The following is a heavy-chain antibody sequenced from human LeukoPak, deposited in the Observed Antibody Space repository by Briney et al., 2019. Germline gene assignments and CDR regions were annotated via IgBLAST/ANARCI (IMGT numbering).Heavy chain of an antibody. D-gene: IGHD1-26*01. J-gene: IGHJ4*02. CDR2: INAGNGNT. V-gene: IGHV1-3*01. Sequence: ASVKVSCKASGYTFTSYAMHWVRQAPGQRLEWMGWINAGNGNTKYSQKFQGRVTITRDTSASTACMELSSLRSEDTAVYYCARDHWWDLRGFDYWGQGTLVTVSS. CDR1: GYTFTSYA. CDR3: ARDHWWDLRGFDY.